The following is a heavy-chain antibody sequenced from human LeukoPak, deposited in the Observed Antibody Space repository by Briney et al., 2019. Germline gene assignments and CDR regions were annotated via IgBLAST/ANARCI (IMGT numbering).Heavy chain of an antibody. CDR1: GYTFTSYD. CDR2: VDPEDGET. J-gene: IGHJ1*01. D-gene: IGHD3-3*01. V-gene: IGHV1-69-2*01. CDR3: ARGPGRRFGAEYFQH. Sequence: ASVKVSCKASGYTFTSYDINWVRQATGQGLEWMGLVDPEDGETIYAEKFQGRVTITADTSTDTAYMELSSLRSEDTAVYYCARGPGRRFGAEYFQHWGQGTLVTVSS.